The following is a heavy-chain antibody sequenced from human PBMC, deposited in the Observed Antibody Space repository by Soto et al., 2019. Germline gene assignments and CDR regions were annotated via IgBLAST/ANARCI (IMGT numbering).Heavy chain of an antibody. CDR2: ISTGGGST. CDR1: GFTFSSHV. CDR3: ARSREIIASAGSFDY. V-gene: IGHV3-23*01. Sequence: EVQLLESGGGLVQPGGSLRLSCAASGFTFSSHVMSWVRQAPGKGLEWVSGISTGGGSTDYVDSVKGRFTISRDNSKNTLHLQMESLTAEDTAVYYCARSREIIASAGSFDYWGQGTLVTVSS. D-gene: IGHD6-25*01. J-gene: IGHJ4*02.